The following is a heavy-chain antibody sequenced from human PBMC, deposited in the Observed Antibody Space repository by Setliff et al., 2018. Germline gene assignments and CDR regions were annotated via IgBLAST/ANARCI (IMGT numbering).Heavy chain of an antibody. CDR2: IYYSGSTS. Sequence: PSETLSLTCTVSGGSISSHYWSWIRQPPGKGLEWIGHIYYSGSTSYYNPSLKSRVTISVDTSKNQFSLKLSSVTAADTAVYYCARGRAGHSGHWGQGTLVTVSS. D-gene: IGHD6-19*01. V-gene: IGHV4-59*11. CDR3: ARGRAGHSGH. J-gene: IGHJ4*02. CDR1: GGSISSHY.